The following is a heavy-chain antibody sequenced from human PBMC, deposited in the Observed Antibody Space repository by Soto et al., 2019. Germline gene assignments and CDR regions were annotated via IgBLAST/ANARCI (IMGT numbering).Heavy chain of an antibody. CDR2: INAGNGNT. CDR1: GYTFTSYA. V-gene: IGHV1-3*01. Sequence: ASVKVSCKASGYTFTSYAMHWVRQAPGQRLEWMGWINAGNGNTKYSQKFQGRVTITRDTSASTAYMELSSLRSEDTAVYNCARESGDKDIVVVVAATEDWYFDLWGRGTLVTLSS. D-gene: IGHD2-15*01. J-gene: IGHJ2*01. CDR3: ARESGDKDIVVVVAATEDWYFDL.